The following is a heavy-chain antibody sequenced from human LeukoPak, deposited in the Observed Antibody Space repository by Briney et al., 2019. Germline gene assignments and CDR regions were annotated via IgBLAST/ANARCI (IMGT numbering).Heavy chain of an antibody. CDR1: GFTFRSYA. D-gene: IGHD6-19*01. J-gene: IGHJ4*02. CDR3: ARTPYSSGWYGPGGY. CDR2: ISGSGGST. Sequence: GGSLRLPCADSGFTFRSYAMSGVRQAPGKGREWVSSISGSGGSTYYADSVKGRFTISRDNSKNTLYLQMNSLRAEHTAVYYCARTPYSSGWYGPGGYWGQGTLVTVSS. V-gene: IGHV3-23*01.